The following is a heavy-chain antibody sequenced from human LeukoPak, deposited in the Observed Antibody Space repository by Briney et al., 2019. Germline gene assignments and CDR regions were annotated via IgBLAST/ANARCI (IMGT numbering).Heavy chain of an antibody. CDR2: IYYSGST. D-gene: IGHD1-14*01. V-gene: IGHV4-59*08. CDR1: GGSISSYY. Sequence: PSETLSLTCTVSGGSISSYYWSWIRQPPGKGLEWIGYIYYSGSTNYNPSLKSRVTISVDTSKNQFSLKLYSATATDTAVYYCAAHRLITSRTSYYMDVWGKGTTVTVSS. CDR3: AAHRLITSRTSYYMDV. J-gene: IGHJ6*03.